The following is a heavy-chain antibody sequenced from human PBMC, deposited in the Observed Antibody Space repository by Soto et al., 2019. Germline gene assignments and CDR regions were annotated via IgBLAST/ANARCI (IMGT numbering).Heavy chain of an antibody. J-gene: IGHJ4*02. CDR3: ARHDPGIAAAGYYFDY. V-gene: IGHV4-39*01. D-gene: IGHD6-13*01. Sequence: SETLSLTCTVSGGSISSSSYYWGWIRQPPGKGLEWIGSIYYSGSTYYNPSLKSRVTISVDTSKNQFSLKLSSVTAADTAVYYCARHDPGIAAAGYYFDYWGQGTLVTVSS. CDR1: GGSISSSSYY. CDR2: IYYSGST.